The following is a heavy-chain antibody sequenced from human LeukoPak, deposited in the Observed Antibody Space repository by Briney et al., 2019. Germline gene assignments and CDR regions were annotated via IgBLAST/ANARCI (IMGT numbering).Heavy chain of an antibody. CDR2: ISWNSGSI. V-gene: IGHV3-9*03. D-gene: IGHD1-1*01. CDR1: GFTFDDYA. CDR3: AKDRFPGTPTGTTLTH. J-gene: IGHJ1*01. Sequence: GGSLRLSCAASGFTFDDYAMHWVRQAPGKGLEWVSGISWNSGSIGYADSVKGRFTISRDNAKNSLYLQMNSLRAEDMALYYCAKDRFPGTPTGTTLTHWGQGTLVTVSS.